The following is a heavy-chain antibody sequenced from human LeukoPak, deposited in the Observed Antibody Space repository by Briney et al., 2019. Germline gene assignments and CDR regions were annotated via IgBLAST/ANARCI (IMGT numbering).Heavy chain of an antibody. V-gene: IGHV4-4*07. J-gene: IGHJ4*02. CDR3: ARHGYTASHYLLDY. CDR1: SGSISSWY. D-gene: IGHD3-16*01. CDR2: IYTTGKT. Sequence: SETLSLICIVSSGSISSWYWGWVRQPAGRGLEWVGRIYTTGKTDYNPALKSRLTLSVDTSKRQFSLNLRSVTAADTAIYFCARHGYTASHYLLDYWSQGTLATVSS.